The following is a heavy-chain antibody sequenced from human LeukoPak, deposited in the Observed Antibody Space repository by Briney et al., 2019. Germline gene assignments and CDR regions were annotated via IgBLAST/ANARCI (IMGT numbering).Heavy chain of an antibody. CDR3: AKPEGYSSGLRRGSDY. Sequence: PGGSLRLSCAASGFTFSSYAMSWVRQAPGKGLEWVSAISGSGGSTYYADSVKGRFTISRDNSKNTLYLQMNSLRAEDTAVYYCAKPEGYSSGLRRGSDYWGQGTLVTVSS. D-gene: IGHD6-19*01. J-gene: IGHJ4*02. CDR1: GFTFSSYA. CDR2: ISGSGGST. V-gene: IGHV3-23*01.